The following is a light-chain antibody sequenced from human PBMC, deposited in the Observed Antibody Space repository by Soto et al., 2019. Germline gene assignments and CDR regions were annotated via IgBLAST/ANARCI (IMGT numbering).Light chain of an antibody. CDR1: QTISSW. CDR3: QHYNSYSEA. Sequence: DIESTQSPSSLCGFVGYRVSTTFPASQTISSWLAWYQQKPGKAPKLLIYKASTLKSGVPSRFSGSGSGTEFTLAIGSLQPDDFATYYCQHYNSYSEAFGKGTEVDIK. V-gene: IGKV1-5*03. CDR2: KAS. J-gene: IGKJ1*01.